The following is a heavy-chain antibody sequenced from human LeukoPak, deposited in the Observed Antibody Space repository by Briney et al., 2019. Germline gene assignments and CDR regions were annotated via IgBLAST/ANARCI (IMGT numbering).Heavy chain of an antibody. Sequence: SVKVSCKASGYTFTRYGFSWVLQAAGQGLEWMGIINPSGGSTSYAQKFQGRVTMTRDTSTSTVYMELSSLRSEDTAVYYCARDAPYGGTDYWGQETLVTVSS. CDR1: GYTFTRYG. CDR2: INPSGGST. J-gene: IGHJ4*02. V-gene: IGHV1-46*01. CDR3: ARDAPYGGTDY. D-gene: IGHD4-23*01.